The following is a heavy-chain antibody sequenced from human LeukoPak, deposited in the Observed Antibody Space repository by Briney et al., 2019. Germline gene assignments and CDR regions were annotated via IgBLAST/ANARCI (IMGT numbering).Heavy chain of an antibody. J-gene: IGHJ4*02. D-gene: IGHD6-19*01. Sequence: SGTLSLTCAVSGDSITNTNWWNWVRQPPGKGLEWIAEIDHRGNTNYNPSLKSRVTISVDTSKNQFSLKLSSVTAADTAVYYCAKRIAVAGKPLEYWGQGTLVTVSS. V-gene: IGHV4-4*02. CDR2: IDHRGNT. CDR1: GDSITNTNW. CDR3: AKRIAVAGKPLEY.